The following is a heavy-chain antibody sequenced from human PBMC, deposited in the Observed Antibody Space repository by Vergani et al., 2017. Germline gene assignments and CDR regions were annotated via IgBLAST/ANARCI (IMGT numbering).Heavy chain of an antibody. D-gene: IGHD3-16*01. J-gene: IGHJ6*02. CDR3: VRVPLIRRGWGNYGINNYHGMDV. CDR2: VNQDGSEK. Sequence: EGQLVESGGDWVQRGGSLRLSCAASGFISSSYWMSWVRQAPGKGLEWVANVNQDGSEKYYVDSVRGRFTISRDNAKSSIYLQMNSLRAEDTAVYFCVRVPLIRRGWGNYGINNYHGMDVWGQGTTVIVSS. V-gene: IGHV3-7*01. CDR1: GFISSSYW.